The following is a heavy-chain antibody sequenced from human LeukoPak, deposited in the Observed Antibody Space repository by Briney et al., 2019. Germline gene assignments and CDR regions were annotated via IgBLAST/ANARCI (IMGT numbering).Heavy chain of an antibody. CDR2: IYTSGTT. CDR1: GGSISSGSFY. CDR3: AREGLGFPGSGSYPAHY. D-gene: IGHD3-10*01. Sequence: SETLSLTCIVSGGSISSGSFYWSWIRQPAAKGLEWIGRIYTSGTTNYNPSLKSRVTISLDTSKNRFSLELSSVTAADTAVYYCAREGLGFPGSGSYPAHYWGQGTLVTVSS. V-gene: IGHV4-61*02. J-gene: IGHJ4*02.